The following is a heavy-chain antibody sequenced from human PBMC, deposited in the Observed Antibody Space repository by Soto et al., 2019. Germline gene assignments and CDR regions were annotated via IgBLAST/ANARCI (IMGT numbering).Heavy chain of an antibody. D-gene: IGHD1-26*01. CDR2: INPKSGSA. CDR1: GDTFTANY. V-gene: IGHV1-2*02. Sequence: GASVKGSCNASGDTFTANYIHWVRQSPRQGFEWLGWINPKSGSAKYPQKFAGRVTMTRDTSLSTVYMTLTRLTSDDTAVYYCERDLAKGGGSAGFDYWGQGTLVTVSS. J-gene: IGHJ4*02. CDR3: ERDLAKGGGSAGFDY.